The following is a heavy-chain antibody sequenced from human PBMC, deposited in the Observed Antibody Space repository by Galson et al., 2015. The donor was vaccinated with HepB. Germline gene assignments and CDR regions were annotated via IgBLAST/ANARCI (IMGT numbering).Heavy chain of an antibody. Sequence: QSGAEVKKPGESPKISCKGSGYSFTSYWIGWVRQMPGKGLEWMGVIYPTDSSTKYSPSFQGQVTISADRSSSTASLQWSSLKASDTAMYYCARHTGTGIYSLDYWGQGTLVTVSS. CDR3: ARHTGTGIYSLDY. V-gene: IGHV5-51*01. CDR1: GYSFTSYW. CDR2: IYPTDSST. J-gene: IGHJ4*02. D-gene: IGHD1-26*01.